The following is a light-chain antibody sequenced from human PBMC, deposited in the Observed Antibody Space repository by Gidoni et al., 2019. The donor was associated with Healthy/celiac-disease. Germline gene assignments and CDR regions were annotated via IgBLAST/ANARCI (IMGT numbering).Light chain of an antibody. J-gene: IGLJ3*02. V-gene: IGLV5-45*03. Sequence: QAVLTQPSSLSASPGASASLTCTLRSGINVGTYRIYWYQQKPGSPPHYLLRYKSDSDKQQGSGVPSRFSGSKDASANAGILLISGLQSEDEADYYCMIWHSSAWVFGRGTKLTVL. CDR1: SGINVGTYR. CDR3: MIWHSSAWV. CDR2: YKSDSDK.